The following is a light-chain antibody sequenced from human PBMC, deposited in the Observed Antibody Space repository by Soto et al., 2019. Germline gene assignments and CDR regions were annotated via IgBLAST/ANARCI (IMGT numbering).Light chain of an antibody. Sequence: DIQMTQSPSTLSASVGDRVTITCRASQSSSSWLAWYQQKPGKAPKLLIYDASSLESGVPSRFSGSGSGTEFTLTISSLQPDNFATYYCQQYNNYPYTFGQGTKLQIK. V-gene: IGKV1-5*01. CDR2: DAS. CDR3: QQYNNYPYT. J-gene: IGKJ2*01. CDR1: QSSSSW.